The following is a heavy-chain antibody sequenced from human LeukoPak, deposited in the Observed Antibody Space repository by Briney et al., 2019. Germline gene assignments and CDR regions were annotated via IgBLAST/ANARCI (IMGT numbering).Heavy chain of an antibody. V-gene: IGHV4-59*01. CDR2: IYYSGRT. CDR1: GGSISSYY. CDR3: ARAPAYGDYDY. J-gene: IGHJ4*02. D-gene: IGHD4-17*01. Sequence: SETLSLTCTVSGGSISSYYWSWIRQPPGKGLEWIGYIYYSGRTNYNPSLKSRVTISVDTSKNQFSLKLSSVTAADTAVYYCARAPAYGDYDYWGQGTLVTVSS.